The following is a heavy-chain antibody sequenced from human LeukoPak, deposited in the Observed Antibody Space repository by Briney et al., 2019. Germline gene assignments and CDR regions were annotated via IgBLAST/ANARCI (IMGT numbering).Heavy chain of an antibody. V-gene: IGHV4-61*02. Sequence: SETLSLTCTVSGGSISSGSYYWSWIRQPAGKGLEWIGRIYTSGGTNYNPSLKSRVTISVDTSKNQFSLKLSSVTAADTAVYYCAADKNDFWSGYRVFDYWGQGTLVTVSS. CDR2: IYTSGGT. D-gene: IGHD3-3*01. CDR1: GGSISSGSYY. J-gene: IGHJ4*02. CDR3: AADKNDFWSGYRVFDY.